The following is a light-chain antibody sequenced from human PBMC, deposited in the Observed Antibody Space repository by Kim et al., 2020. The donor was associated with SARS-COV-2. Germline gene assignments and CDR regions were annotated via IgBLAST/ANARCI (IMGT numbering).Light chain of an antibody. V-gene: IGKV1-8*01. CDR2: AAS. CDR3: QQYYSSPYT. J-gene: IGKJ2*01. Sequence: AIRMTQSPSSFSASTGDRVTITCRASQGISSYLAWYQQKPGKAPKLLIYAASTLQSGVPSRFSGSGSGTDFTLTISCLQSEDFATYYCQQYYSSPYTFGRGTKLEI. CDR1: QGISSY.